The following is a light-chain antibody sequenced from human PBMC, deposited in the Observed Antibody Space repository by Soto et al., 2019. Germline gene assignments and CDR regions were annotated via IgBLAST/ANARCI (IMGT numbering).Light chain of an antibody. CDR3: NSHGSSGTLV. CDR1: RSDVGGYNH. J-gene: IGLJ1*01. Sequence: QSGLAQPLSVSVSPGQSFTISCTRTRSDVGGYNHVSWYQHHPGKAPKLMIYEVSKRPSGVSNRFSGSKSGYTASLTISGLQAEDEADYYCNSHGSSGTLVFGPGTKITVL. CDR2: EVS. V-gene: IGLV2-14*01.